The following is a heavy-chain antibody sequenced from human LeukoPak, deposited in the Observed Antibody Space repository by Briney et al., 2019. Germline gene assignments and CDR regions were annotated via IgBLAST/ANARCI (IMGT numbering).Heavy chain of an antibody. Sequence: ASVKVSCKASGYTFTSYYMHWVRQAPGQGLEWMGIINPSGGSTSYAQKFQGRVTMTRDTSTSAAYMELSSLRSEDTAVYYCARGGAARPRSSYNWFDPWGQGTLVTVSS. J-gene: IGHJ5*02. V-gene: IGHV1-46*01. CDR2: INPSGGST. D-gene: IGHD6-6*01. CDR1: GYTFTSYY. CDR3: ARGGAARPRSSYNWFDP.